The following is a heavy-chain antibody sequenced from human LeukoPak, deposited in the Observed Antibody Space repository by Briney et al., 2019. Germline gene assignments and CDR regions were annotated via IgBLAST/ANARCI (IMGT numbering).Heavy chain of an antibody. CDR2: ISAYNGNT. V-gene: IGHV1-18*01. CDR1: GYTFTSYG. Sequence: ASVKVSCKASGYTFTSYGISWVRQAPGQGLEWMGWISAYNGNTNYAQKLQGRVTMTTDTSTSTAYMELRSLRSDDTAVYYCARGGPDYDILTGYSFLFDPWGQGTLVTVSS. CDR3: ARGGPDYDILTGYSFLFDP. D-gene: IGHD3-9*01. J-gene: IGHJ5*02.